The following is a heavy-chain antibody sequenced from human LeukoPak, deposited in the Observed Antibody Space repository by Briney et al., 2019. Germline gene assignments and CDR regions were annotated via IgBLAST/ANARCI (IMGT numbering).Heavy chain of an antibody. Sequence: ASVKVSCKASGYTFTSYYINWVRQATGQGLEWMGRIIPILGIADYAQNFQGRVTITVDKSTSTVYMELSSLTSDDTAMYYCARALRGGDYSADYWGQGTLVTVPS. D-gene: IGHD2-15*01. J-gene: IGHJ4*02. CDR3: ARALRGGDYSADY. V-gene: IGHV1-69*04. CDR1: GYTFTSYY. CDR2: IIPILGIA.